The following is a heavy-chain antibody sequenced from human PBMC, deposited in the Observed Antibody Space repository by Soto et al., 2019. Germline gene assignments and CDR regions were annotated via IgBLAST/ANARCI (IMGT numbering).Heavy chain of an antibody. Sequence: GGSLRLSCAASGFTFSSYAMSWVRQAPGKGLEWVSAISGSGGSTYYADSVKGRFTISRDNSKNTLYLQMNSLRAEDTAVYYCAKDINYDFWSGYYFDYWGQGTLVTVSS. CDR3: AKDINYDFWSGYYFDY. D-gene: IGHD3-3*01. V-gene: IGHV3-23*01. J-gene: IGHJ4*02. CDR2: ISGSGGST. CDR1: GFTFSSYA.